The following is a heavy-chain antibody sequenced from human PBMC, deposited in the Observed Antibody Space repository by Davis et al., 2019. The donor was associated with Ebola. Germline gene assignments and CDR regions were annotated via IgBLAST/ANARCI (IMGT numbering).Heavy chain of an antibody. V-gene: IGHV3-11*01. CDR3: ARGAPPYYYDSSGYYYFDY. CDR2: ISSSGSTI. Sequence: PGGSLRLSCAASGFTFSDYYMSWIRQAPGKGLEWVSYISSSGSTIYYADSVKGRFTISRDNAKNSLYLQMNSLRAEDTAVYYCARGAPPYYYDSSGYYYFDYWGQGTLVTVSS. CDR1: GFTFSDYY. J-gene: IGHJ4*02. D-gene: IGHD3-22*01.